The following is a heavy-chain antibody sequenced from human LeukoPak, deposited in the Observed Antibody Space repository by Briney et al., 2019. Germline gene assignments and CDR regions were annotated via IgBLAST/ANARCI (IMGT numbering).Heavy chain of an antibody. CDR3: ARRRRDSSGWYFDY. J-gene: IGHJ4*02. V-gene: IGHV4-34*01. CDR1: GGSFSGYY. CDR2: INHSGST. Sequence: SETLSLTCAVYGGSFSGYYWSWIRQPPGKGLEWIGEINHSGSTNYNPSLKSRVTISVDTSKNQFSLKLSSVTAADTAVYYCARRRRDSSGWYFDYWGQGTLVTVSS. D-gene: IGHD6-19*01.